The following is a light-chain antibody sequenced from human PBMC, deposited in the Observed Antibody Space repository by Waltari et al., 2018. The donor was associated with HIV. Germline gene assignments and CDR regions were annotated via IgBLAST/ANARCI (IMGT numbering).Light chain of an antibody. J-gene: IGKJ2*03. CDR3: QQANNFPHS. Sequence: TQMTQSPSSVSASVGDRVTITCRASQSIGTSVAWYQQTPDRTPKLLIFEAARLQTGVPSRFSCSGFGTDLPLTITSLQPEDLATYYCQQANNFPHSFGQGT. CDR1: QSIGTS. V-gene: IGKV1-12*01. CDR2: EAA.